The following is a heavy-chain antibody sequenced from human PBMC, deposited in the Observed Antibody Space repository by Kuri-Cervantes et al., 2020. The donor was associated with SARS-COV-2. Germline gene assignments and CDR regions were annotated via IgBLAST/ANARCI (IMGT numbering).Heavy chain of an antibody. J-gene: IGHJ4*02. V-gene: IGHV3-23*01. CDR3: AKFYRDIVVVPAARGFYFDY. CDR1: GGSISSGDYY. CDR2: ISGSGGST. Sequence: ETLSLTCTVSGGSISSGDYYWSWVRQAPGKGLEWVSAISGSGGSTYYADSVKGRFTISRDNSKNTLYLQMNSLRAEDTAVYYCAKFYRDIVVVPAARGFYFDYWGQGTLVTVSS. D-gene: IGHD2-2*01.